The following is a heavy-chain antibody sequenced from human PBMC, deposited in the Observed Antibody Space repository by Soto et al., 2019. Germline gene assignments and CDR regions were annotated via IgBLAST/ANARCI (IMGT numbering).Heavy chain of an antibody. Sequence: QVQLQQWGAGLLKPSETLSLTCAVYGGSFSGYYWSWIRQPPGKGLEWIGEINHSGSTNYNPSPKSRVTISVDTSKNQFSLKLSSVTAADTAVYYCAVGVPSVYDYGMDVWGQGTTVTVSS. CDR2: INHSGST. J-gene: IGHJ6*02. D-gene: IGHD3-3*01. CDR3: AVGVPSVYDYGMDV. V-gene: IGHV4-34*01. CDR1: GGSFSGYY.